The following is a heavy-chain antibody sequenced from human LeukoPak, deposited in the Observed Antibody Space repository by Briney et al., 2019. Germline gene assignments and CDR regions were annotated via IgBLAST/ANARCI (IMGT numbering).Heavy chain of an antibody. CDR3: ATTGQGAFDI. J-gene: IGHJ3*02. CDR2: ISVGSDSI. V-gene: IGHV3-23*01. Sequence: GALRLSCAASGFTFSNFAMSWVRQAPGKGLEWVSAISVGSDSIYYTDSVKGRFTISRDNSRSTLYLQMNSLRAEDTAIYYCATTGQGAFDIWGQGTMVTVSS. CDR1: GFTFSNFA.